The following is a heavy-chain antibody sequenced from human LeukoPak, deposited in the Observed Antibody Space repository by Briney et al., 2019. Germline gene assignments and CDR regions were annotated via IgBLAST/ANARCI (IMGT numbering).Heavy chain of an antibody. V-gene: IGHV1-69*01. Sequence: SVKVSCKASGGTFSSYAISWVRQAPGQGLEWMGGIIPIFGTANYAQKFQGRVTITADESTSTAYMELSSLRSEDTAVYYCARLSSADFWSGYYSNWFDPWGQGTLVTVSS. J-gene: IGHJ5*02. CDR3: ARLSSADFWSGYYSNWFDP. CDR2: IIPIFGTA. CDR1: GGTFSSYA. D-gene: IGHD3-3*01.